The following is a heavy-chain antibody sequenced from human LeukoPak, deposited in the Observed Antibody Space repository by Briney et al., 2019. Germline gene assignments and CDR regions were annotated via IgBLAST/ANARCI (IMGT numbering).Heavy chain of an antibody. CDR3: ARVYCSSTSCYDAWFDP. CDR2: IYHSGST. CDR1: GGSISGYY. D-gene: IGHD2-2*01. Sequence: KSSETLSLTCTVSGGSISGYYWSWIRQPPGKGQEWIGYIYHSGSTYYNPSLKSRVTISVDRSKNQFSLKLSSVTAADTAVYYCARVYCSSTSCYDAWFDPWGQGTLVTVSS. J-gene: IGHJ5*02. V-gene: IGHV4-59*12.